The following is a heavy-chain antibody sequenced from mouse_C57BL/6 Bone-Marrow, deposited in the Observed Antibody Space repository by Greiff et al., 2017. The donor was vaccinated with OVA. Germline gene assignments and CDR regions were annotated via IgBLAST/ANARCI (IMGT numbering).Heavy chain of an antibody. V-gene: IGHV5-4*01. CDR3: AREVGNYSAWFAY. CDR2: ISDGGSYT. CDR1: GFTFSSYA. D-gene: IGHD2-1*01. Sequence: EVKLVESGGGLVKPGGSLKLSCAASGFTFSSYAMSWVRQTPEKRLEWVATISDGGSYTYYPDNVKGRFTIFRDNAKNNLYLQMSHLKSEDTAMYYCAREVGNYSAWFAYWGQGTLVTVSA. J-gene: IGHJ3*01.